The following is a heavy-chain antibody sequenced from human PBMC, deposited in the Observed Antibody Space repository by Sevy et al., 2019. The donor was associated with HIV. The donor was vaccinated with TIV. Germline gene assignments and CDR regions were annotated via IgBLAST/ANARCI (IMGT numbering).Heavy chain of an antibody. CDR3: ARDKNGHYYGLDV. J-gene: IGHJ6*02. V-gene: IGHV3-53*01. Sequence: GGSLRLSCAVSGFPVSSSYMNWVRQAPGKGLEWVSVFYRSNKTDYADSVKGRFTIPRDNSKNTLYLQMHSLRAEDTAVYFCARDKNGHYYGLDVWGQGTTVTVSS. CDR1: GFPVSSSY. CDR2: FYRSNKT. D-gene: IGHD2-8*01.